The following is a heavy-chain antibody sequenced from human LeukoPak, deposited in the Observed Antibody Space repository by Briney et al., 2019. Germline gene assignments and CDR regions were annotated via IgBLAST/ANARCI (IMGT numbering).Heavy chain of an antibody. D-gene: IGHD1-14*01. CDR1: GDSISRSPDY. CDR3: SRINLTGVDGPGWFDS. J-gene: IGHJ5*01. CDR2: ISKSGDT. V-gene: IGHV4-39*01. Sequence: AETLSLTCSVAGDSISRSPDYWCWIRQPPGKGLEYIGGISKSGDTYYDPSLKGRVFISVDPSKNQFSLKVTSVTASDTAVYYCSRINLTGVDGPGWFDSWGQGTLVTVSS.